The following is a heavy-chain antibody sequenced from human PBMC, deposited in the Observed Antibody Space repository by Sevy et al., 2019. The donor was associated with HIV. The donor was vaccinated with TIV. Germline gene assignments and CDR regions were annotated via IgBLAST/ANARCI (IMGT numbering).Heavy chain of an antibody. V-gene: IGHV3-48*03. J-gene: IGHJ4*02. CDR3: ARDLPTSATTVAHFDY. CDR1: GFILSSYE. CDR2: ISQSGGTT. D-gene: IGHD4-17*01. Sequence: GGSLRLSCAASGFILSSYEMSWVRQAPGKGLEWVSHISQSGGTTYYSDSVKGRFTISRDNAKNSLYLQMNSLRAEDTAIYYCARDLPTSATTVAHFDYWGQGTLVTVSS.